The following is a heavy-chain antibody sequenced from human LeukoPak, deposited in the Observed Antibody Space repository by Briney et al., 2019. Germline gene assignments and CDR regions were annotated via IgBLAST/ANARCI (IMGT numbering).Heavy chain of an antibody. V-gene: IGHV3-48*02. Sequence: GGSLRLSCAASGFTFSTYSINWVRQAPGKGLEWVSYISSSSTAIYYADSVKGRFTISRDNARNSLYLQMNSLRDEDTAIYYCARDFSLRYFDPFDYRGQGTLVTVSS. CDR1: GFTFSTYS. CDR2: ISSSSTAI. CDR3: ARDFSLRYFDPFDY. D-gene: IGHD3-9*01. J-gene: IGHJ4*02.